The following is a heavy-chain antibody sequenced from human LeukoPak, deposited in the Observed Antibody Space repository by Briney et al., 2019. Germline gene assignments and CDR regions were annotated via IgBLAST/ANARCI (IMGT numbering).Heavy chain of an antibody. J-gene: IGHJ4*02. Sequence: GESLKISCKGSGYSFTNYWIAWVRQMPGKGLEWMAIVYPRDSDTRCSPSFQGQVTVSADKSISTAYLQWGSLKASDTAMYYCTRPDSTGFYTDWGQGTLVTVSS. CDR3: TRPDSTGFYTD. V-gene: IGHV5-51*01. D-gene: IGHD3-22*01. CDR2: VYPRDSDT. CDR1: GYSFTNYW.